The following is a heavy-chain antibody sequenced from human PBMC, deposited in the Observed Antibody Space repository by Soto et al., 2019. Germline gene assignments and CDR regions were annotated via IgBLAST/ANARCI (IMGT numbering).Heavy chain of an antibody. V-gene: IGHV3-53*04. CDR2: IYSGGST. D-gene: IGHD3-10*01. J-gene: IGHJ6*03. CDR1: GFTVSSNY. CDR3: ASHLWITMVRGVQVESFDYMDV. Sequence: GGSLRLSCAASGFTVSSNYMSWVRQAPGKGLEWVSVIYSGGSTYYAGSVKGRFTISRHNSKNTLYLQMNSLRAEDTAVYDCASHLWITMVRGVQVESFDYMDVWGKGTTVTVSS.